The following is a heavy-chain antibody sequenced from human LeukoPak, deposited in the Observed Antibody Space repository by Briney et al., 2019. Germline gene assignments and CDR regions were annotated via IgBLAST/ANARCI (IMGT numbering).Heavy chain of an antibody. V-gene: IGHV1-69*13. J-gene: IGHJ5*02. CDR1: GGTFSSYV. CDR2: IIPIFGTA. CDR3: ARALLRYCSGASCYWFDP. Sequence: ASVKVSCKASGGTFSSYVISWVRQAPGKGLEWMGGIIPIFGTANYAQKFQGRVTITADESTSTAYMELSSLRSEDTAVYYCARALLRYCSGASCYWFDPWGQGTLVTVSS. D-gene: IGHD2-15*01.